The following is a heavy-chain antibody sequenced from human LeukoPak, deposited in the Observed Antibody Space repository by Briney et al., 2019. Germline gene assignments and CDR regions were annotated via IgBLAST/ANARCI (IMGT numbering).Heavy chain of an antibody. J-gene: IGHJ4*02. CDR1: GFTFSSYA. V-gene: IGHV3-23*01. D-gene: IGHD3-22*01. CDR2: ISGSGGST. CDR3: APPAKGYYDSSGYYLEY. Sequence: GGSLRLSCAASGFTFSSYAMSWVRQAPGKGLEWVSAISGSGGSTYYAASVKGRFTISRDNSKNTLYQQMNSLRAEDTAVYYCAPPAKGYYDSSGYYLEYWGQGTLVTVSS.